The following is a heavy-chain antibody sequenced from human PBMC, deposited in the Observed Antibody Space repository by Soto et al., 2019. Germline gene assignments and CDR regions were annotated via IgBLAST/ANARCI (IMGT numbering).Heavy chain of an antibody. CDR1: GVSFNNNG. J-gene: IGHJ6*04. CDR3: ARVLYYGSGSYSPYGMDV. CDR2: VSPPFRTS. Sequence: QVQLVQSGAEVKKPGSSVKVSCKTSGVSFNNNGIGWVRQAPGHGLEWMGGVSPPFRTSNYARKFQGRISITAEASTGTVNMDLSSLTSEDTAQYYCARVLYYGSGSYSPYGMDVWGEGTTVTVSS. D-gene: IGHD3-10*01. V-gene: IGHV1-69*01.